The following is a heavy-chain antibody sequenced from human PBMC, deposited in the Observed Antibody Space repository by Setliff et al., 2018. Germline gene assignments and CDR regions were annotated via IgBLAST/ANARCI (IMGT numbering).Heavy chain of an antibody. CDR1: GFTFRNYY. Sequence: GGSLRLSCAASGFTFRNYYMHWVRQVPGKGLMWVSYIKSDGSITSYADSVKGRFTISRDNAQNTLYLQMNSLRVEDTAVYYCVRLYATSWYSSWFDPWGQGTLVTVSS. J-gene: IGHJ5*02. V-gene: IGHV3-74*01. CDR3: VRLYATSWYSSWFDP. CDR2: IKSDGSIT. D-gene: IGHD2-21*01.